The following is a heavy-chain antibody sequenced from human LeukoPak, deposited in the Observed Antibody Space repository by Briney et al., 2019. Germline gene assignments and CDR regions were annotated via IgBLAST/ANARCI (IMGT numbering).Heavy chain of an antibody. CDR1: GGSFSGYY. V-gene: IGHV4-34*01. D-gene: IGHD4-17*01. Sequence: SETLSLTCAVNGGSFSGYYWSWSRQPPGKGLEWIGEITHSGSTNYNPSLKSRVTISVDTSKNQFSLKLTSVTAADTAVYYCASGGSSYGGKTDSWGQGTLVTVSS. J-gene: IGHJ4*02. CDR3: ASGGSSYGGKTDS. CDR2: ITHSGST.